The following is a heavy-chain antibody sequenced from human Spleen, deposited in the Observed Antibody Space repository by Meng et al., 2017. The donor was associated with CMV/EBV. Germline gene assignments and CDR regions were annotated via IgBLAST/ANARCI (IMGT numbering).Heavy chain of an antibody. CDR2: IHYSGST. D-gene: IGHD3-22*01. V-gene: IGHV4-39*01. Sequence: SETLSLTCTVSGGSISSSSHYWGWIRQPPGKGLEWIGSIHYSGSTYYNPSLKSRVTISVDTSKNQFSLRLSSVTAADTAVYYCARHSSYDSSGYYYARGYGMDVWGQGTMVTVSS. J-gene: IGHJ6*02. CDR1: GGSISSSSHY. CDR3: ARHSSYDSSGYYYARGYGMDV.